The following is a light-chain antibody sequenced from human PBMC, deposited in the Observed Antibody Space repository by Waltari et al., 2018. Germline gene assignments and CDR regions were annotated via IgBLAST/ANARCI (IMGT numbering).Light chain of an antibody. CDR3: LVYMGSGIWV. J-gene: IGLJ3*02. CDR2: KTN. CDR1: SGSVSSTSY. Sequence: QTVVTQEPSLSVSPGGTVTLTCVLSSGSVSSTSYVSWYQQRPGQTPLTPGYKTNIRSSGVPDRFSASSLGTKAALIITGSQAEDECDYYCLVYMGSGIWVFGGGTKLTVL. V-gene: IGLV8-61*01.